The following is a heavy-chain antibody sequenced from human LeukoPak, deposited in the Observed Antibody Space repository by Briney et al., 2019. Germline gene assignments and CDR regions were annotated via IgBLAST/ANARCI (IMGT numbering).Heavy chain of an antibody. CDR3: ARGPNPYCSSTSCRNWFDP. CDR2: ISSSSSYI. D-gene: IGHD2-2*01. Sequence: GGSLRLSCAASGFTFSSYSMNWVRQAPGKGLEWVSSISSSSSYIYYADSVKGRFTISRDNAKNSLYLQMNSLRAEDTAVYYCARGPNPYCSSTSCRNWFDPWGQGTLVTVSS. CDR1: GFTFSSYS. V-gene: IGHV3-21*01. J-gene: IGHJ5*02.